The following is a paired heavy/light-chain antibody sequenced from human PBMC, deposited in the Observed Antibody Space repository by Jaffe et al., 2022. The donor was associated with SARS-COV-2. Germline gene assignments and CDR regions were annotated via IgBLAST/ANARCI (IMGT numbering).Light chain of an antibody. CDR1: QGIGDY. J-gene: IGKJ5*01. CDR2: ATS. CDR3: QQLSDYPIT. V-gene: IGKV1-9*01. Sequence: DIQLTQSPSLLSASVGDRVTITCRASQGIGDYLAWYQQKPGKAPKLLIYATSTLQTGVPSRFSGSGFGTEFTLTINNLQPEDSASYYCQQLSDYPITFGQGTRVEIK.
Heavy chain of an antibody. D-gene: IGHD3-22*01. CDR2: ISNGDVTR. J-gene: IGHJ4*02. V-gene: IGHV3-11*01. Sequence: QVQLVESGGGLVKPGGSLRLSCAASGFIFRDFFVGWIRQAPGEGLEWISSISNGDVTRYYADSVKGRFTISRDDAKNSLYLQMNFLRPDDTAVYYCARDGAYYDRSGYRPHWGQGTLVTVSS. CDR1: GFIFRDFF. CDR3: ARDGAYYDRSGYRPH.